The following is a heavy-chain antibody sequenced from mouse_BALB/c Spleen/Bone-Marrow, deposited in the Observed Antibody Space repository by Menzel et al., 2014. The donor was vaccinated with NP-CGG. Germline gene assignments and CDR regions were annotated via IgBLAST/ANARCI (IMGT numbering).Heavy chain of an antibody. D-gene: IGHD2-4*01. V-gene: IGHV7-3*02. CDR2: IRNKANGYTT. Sequence: EVQGVESGGGLVQPGGSLRLSCAPSGFTFTDCFMTWVRPPPGKALEWLGFIRNKANGYTTEYSASVKGRFTISRNNSQSILYLQMNTLRAEDSATYYCARGYYDDYWGQGTTLTVSS. CDR3: ARGYYDDY. J-gene: IGHJ2*01. CDR1: GFTFTDCF.